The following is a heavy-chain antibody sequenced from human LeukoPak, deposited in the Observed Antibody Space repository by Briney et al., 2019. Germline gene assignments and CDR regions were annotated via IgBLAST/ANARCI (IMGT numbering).Heavy chain of an antibody. J-gene: IGHJ4*02. CDR2: INHSGST. CDR3: ARGVVIAPQTFDY. CDR1: GGSFSGYY. Sequence: SETLSLTCAVYGGSFSGYYWSWIRQPPGKGLEWIGEINHSGSTNYNPSLKSRVTISVDTSKNQFSLKLSSVTAADTAVYYCARGVVIAPQTFDYWGQGTLVIVSS. V-gene: IGHV4-34*01. D-gene: IGHD2-21*01.